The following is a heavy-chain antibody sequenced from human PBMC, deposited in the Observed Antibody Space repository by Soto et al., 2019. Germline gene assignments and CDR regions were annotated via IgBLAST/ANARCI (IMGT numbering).Heavy chain of an antibody. CDR1: GYTLTELS. CDR2: FDPEDGET. CDR3: ARVKVVVVPAAMGGYGMDV. V-gene: IGHV1-24*01. J-gene: IGHJ6*02. Sequence: GASVKVSCKVSGYTLTELSMHWVRQAPGKGLEWMGGFDPEDGETIYAQKFQGRVTMTTDTSTSTAYMELRSLRSDDTAVYYCARVKVVVVPAAMGGYGMDVWG. D-gene: IGHD2-2*01.